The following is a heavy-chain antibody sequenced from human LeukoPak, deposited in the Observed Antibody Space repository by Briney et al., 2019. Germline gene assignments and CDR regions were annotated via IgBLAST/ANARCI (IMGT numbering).Heavy chain of an antibody. CDR3: AADGNSGSYPFDY. Sequence: GTSVKVSCKASGFTFTSSAVQWVRQARGQRLEWIGWIVVGSGNTNYAQKFQEGVTITRDMSTSTAYMELSSLRSEDTAVYYCAADGNSGSYPFDYWGQGTLVTVSS. CDR2: IVVGSGNT. J-gene: IGHJ4*02. D-gene: IGHD1-26*01. CDR1: GFTFTSSA. V-gene: IGHV1-58*01.